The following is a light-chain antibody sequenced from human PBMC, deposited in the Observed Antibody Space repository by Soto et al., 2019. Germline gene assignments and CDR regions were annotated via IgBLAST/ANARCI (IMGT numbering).Light chain of an antibody. CDR3: QQFSSYPLT. J-gene: IGKJ4*01. V-gene: IGKV3D-20*01. CDR2: DAA. Sequence: EIVMRQSPDTLSVCPGERASLSCRASQRVSSNLPCYQQKPGLAPRLLIYDAASRATGIPDRFSGGGSGRDFTLTISRLEPEDFAVYYCQQFSSYPLTFGGGTKVDIK. CDR1: QRVSSN.